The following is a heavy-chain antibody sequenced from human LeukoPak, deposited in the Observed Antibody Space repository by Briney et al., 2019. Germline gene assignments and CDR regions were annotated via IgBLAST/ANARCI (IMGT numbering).Heavy chain of an antibody. V-gene: IGHV4-4*09. CDR2: IHSDGTT. Sequence: SETLSLTCSVSGGSLTNYYWGWIRQPPGKGLEFIGYIHSDGTTNYDSSLQSRVAISLGTSKIQFSLRLYSVTAADTALYFCARLNFRGGEALHFDSWGQGTLVTVSS. J-gene: IGHJ4*02. D-gene: IGHD3-16*01. CDR1: GGSLTNYY. CDR3: ARLNFRGGEALHFDS.